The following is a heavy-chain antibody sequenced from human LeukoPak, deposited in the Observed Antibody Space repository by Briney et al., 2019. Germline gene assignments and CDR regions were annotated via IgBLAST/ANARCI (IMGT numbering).Heavy chain of an antibody. Sequence: GSLRLSCVASGFTFSNYAMSWIRQPPGKGLEWIGEINHSGSTNYNPSLKSRVTISVDTSKNQFSLKLSSVTAADTAVYYCALLIYYYDSTTYDDYWGQGTLVTVSS. D-gene: IGHD3-22*01. V-gene: IGHV4-34*08. J-gene: IGHJ4*02. CDR1: GFTFSNYA. CDR3: ALLIYYYDSTTYDDY. CDR2: INHSGST.